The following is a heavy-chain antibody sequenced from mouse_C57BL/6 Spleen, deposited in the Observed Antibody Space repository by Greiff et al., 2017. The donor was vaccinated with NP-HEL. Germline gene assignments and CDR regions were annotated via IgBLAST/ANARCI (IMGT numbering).Heavy chain of an antibody. J-gene: IGHJ3*01. CDR1: GYTFTDYW. V-gene: IGHV1-9*01. CDR2: IFPGSGYT. Sequence: VKVVESGAELMKPGASVKLSCKATGYTFTDYWIEWVKQRPGHGLEWIGEIFPGSGYTNYNENFKNKAAFTADTSSNTAYIQLSSLTTEDSAIYYCARGHDYSFPDWGQGTLVTVSA. CDR3: ARGHDYSFPD. D-gene: IGHD2-4*01.